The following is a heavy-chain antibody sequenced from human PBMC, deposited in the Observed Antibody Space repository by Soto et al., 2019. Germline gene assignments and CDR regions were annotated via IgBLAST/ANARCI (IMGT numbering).Heavy chain of an antibody. CDR2: INQDGSEK. V-gene: IGHV3-7*01. J-gene: IGHJ6*02. CDR3: ARDPRGGSYGMDV. Sequence: EEQLVESGGALVLPGESLRLSCAASGFTFTSYWMSWVRQAPGKGLEWVAIINQDGSEKNSVASVKGRFTISRDNAKTSVYLEMTSLRVEDTAVYYCARDPRGGSYGMDVWGQGTTVTVS. D-gene: IGHD3-10*01. CDR1: GFTFTSYW.